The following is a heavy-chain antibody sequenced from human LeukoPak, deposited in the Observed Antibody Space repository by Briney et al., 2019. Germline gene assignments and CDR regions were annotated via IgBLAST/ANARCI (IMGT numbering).Heavy chain of an antibody. D-gene: IGHD5-18*01. Sequence: PGGSLRLFCAASGFTFNRYWMHWVRQAPGEGPVWVAHILNDGGSTSYADSVKGRFTISRDNAKNTLSLQMNSLRAEDTAVYYCVRHNYGYDYWGQGTPVTVSS. CDR2: ILNDGGST. J-gene: IGHJ4*02. CDR3: VRHNYGYDY. V-gene: IGHV3-74*01. CDR1: GFTFNRYW.